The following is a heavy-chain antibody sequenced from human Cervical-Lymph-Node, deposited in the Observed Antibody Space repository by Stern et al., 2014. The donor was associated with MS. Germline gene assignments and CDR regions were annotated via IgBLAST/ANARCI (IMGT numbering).Heavy chain of an antibody. J-gene: IGHJ3*02. CDR2: IYPEDSDT. D-gene: IGHD3-22*01. CDR3: VRRRDSDSYDTFDI. CDR1: GYSFSNFW. V-gene: IGHV5-51*01. Sequence: VQLVQSGAEVKKPGESLKISCKTSGYSFSNFWIGWVRQKPGKGLEWMGIIYPEDSDTTYSPSFQGHVTISADESISTAYLHWRSLKASDTAMYYCVRRRDSDSYDTFDIWGQGTMLIVSS.